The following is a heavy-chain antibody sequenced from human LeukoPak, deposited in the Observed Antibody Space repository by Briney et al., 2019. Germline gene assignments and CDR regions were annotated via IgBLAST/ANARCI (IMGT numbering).Heavy chain of an antibody. CDR2: IIPIFTTT. D-gene: IGHD3-10*01. J-gene: IGHJ3*02. CDR1: VGTFSTCT. V-gene: IGHV1-69*05. CDR3: ARDEGFGESHAFDI. Sequence: SVKVSCKASVGTFSTCTLSWARRAPGQGLEWMGGIIPIFTTTNYAPKFRGRVTITTDETTSTAYMELSSLRSEDTAMYYCARDEGFGESHAFDIWGQGTMVTVSS.